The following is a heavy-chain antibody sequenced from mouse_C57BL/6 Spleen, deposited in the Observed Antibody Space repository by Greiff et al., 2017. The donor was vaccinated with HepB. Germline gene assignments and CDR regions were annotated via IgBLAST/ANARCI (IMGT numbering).Heavy chain of an antibody. Sequence: QVQLQQSGAELVRPGASVKLSCKASGYTFTDYYINWVKQRPGQGLEWIARIYPGSGNTYYNEKFKGKATLTAEKSSSTAYMQLSSLTSEDSAVYFGARWVPRGFDYWGQGTTLTVSS. V-gene: IGHV1-76*01. CDR2: IYPGSGNT. D-gene: IGHD6-1*01. CDR1: GYTFTDYY. J-gene: IGHJ2*01. CDR3: ARWVPRGFDY.